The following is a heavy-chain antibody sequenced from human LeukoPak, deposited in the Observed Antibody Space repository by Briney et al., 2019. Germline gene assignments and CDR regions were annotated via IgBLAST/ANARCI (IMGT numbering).Heavy chain of an antibody. CDR1: GGSISSYY. D-gene: IGHD1-14*01. V-gene: IGHV4-59*01. Sequence: SETLSLTCTVSGGSISSYYWSWIRQPPGKGLEWIGYIYYSGSTNYNPSLKSRVTISVDTSKNQLSLKLSSVTAADTAVYYCARVKWPEPMDVWGKGTTVTVSS. CDR3: ARVKWPEPMDV. J-gene: IGHJ6*03. CDR2: IYYSGST.